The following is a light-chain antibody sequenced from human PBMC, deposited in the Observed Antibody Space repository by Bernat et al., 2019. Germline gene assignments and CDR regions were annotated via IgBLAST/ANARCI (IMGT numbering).Light chain of an antibody. CDR2: DVS. CDR1: SSDVGGYNY. Sequence: QSALTQPASVSGSPGQSSTISCTGTSSDVGGYNYVSWYQQHPGKAPKLMIYDVSDRPSGISNRFSGSKSGTTASLTISGLLAEDEADYYCSSYTSGSPLVFGGGTQLAVL. V-gene: IGLV2-14*03. J-gene: IGLJ3*02. CDR3: SSYTSGSPLV.